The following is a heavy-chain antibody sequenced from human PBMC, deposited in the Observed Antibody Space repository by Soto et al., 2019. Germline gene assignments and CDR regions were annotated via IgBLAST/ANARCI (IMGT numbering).Heavy chain of an antibody. CDR2: IYYSGST. CDR3: ASSYDSSGYYGY. D-gene: IGHD3-22*01. CDR1: GGSISSGDYY. V-gene: IGHV4-30-4*01. J-gene: IGHJ4*02. Sequence: NPSETLSLTCTVSGGSISSGDYYWSWIRQPPGKGLEWIGYIYYSGSTYYNPSLKSRVTISVDTSKNQFSLKLSSVTAADTAVYYCASSYDSSGYYGYWGQGTLVTV.